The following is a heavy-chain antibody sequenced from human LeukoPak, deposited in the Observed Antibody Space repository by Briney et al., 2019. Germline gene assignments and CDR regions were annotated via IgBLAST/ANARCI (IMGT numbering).Heavy chain of an antibody. V-gene: IGHV4-59*01. D-gene: IGHD3-22*01. CDR3: ATLDGEDSSGYYDY. CDR2: IYYSGST. Sequence: PSETLSLTCTVSGGSISSYYWSWIRQPPGKGLEWIGYIYYSGSTNYNPSLKSRVTISVDTSKNQFSLKLSSVTAADTAVYYCATLDGEDSSGYYDYWGQGTLVTVSS. J-gene: IGHJ4*02. CDR1: GGSISSYY.